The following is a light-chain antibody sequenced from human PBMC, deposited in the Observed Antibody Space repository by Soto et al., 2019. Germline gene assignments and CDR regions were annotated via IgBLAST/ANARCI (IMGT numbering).Light chain of an antibody. CDR2: EVR. CDR3: ISYSTSSTLYV. CDR1: SSDIGGYNY. J-gene: IGLJ1*01. V-gene: IGLV2-14*01. Sequence: QSALTQPASVSGSPGQSITISCTGTSSDIGGYNYVSWYQQHPGKAPKLLIYEVRHRPSGISNRFSGSKSGNTASLTISGLQAEDGADYHCISYSTSSTLYVFGPGTKVTVL.